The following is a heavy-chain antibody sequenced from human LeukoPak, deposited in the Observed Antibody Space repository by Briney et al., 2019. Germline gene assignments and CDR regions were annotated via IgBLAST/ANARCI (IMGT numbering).Heavy chain of an antibody. CDR1: GYTLTELS. CDR3: ATGVRGVIMDLYYGMDV. Sequence: ASVKVSCKVSGYTLTELSMHWVRQAPGKGLEWMGGFDPEDGETIYAQKFQGRVTMTEDTSTDTAYMELSSLRSEDTAVYYCATGVRGVIMDLYYGMDVLGQGTTVTVSS. CDR2: FDPEDGET. J-gene: IGHJ6*02. D-gene: IGHD3-10*01. V-gene: IGHV1-24*01.